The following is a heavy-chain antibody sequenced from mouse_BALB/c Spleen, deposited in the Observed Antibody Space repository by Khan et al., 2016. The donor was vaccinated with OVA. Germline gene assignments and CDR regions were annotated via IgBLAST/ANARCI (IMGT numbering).Heavy chain of an antibody. J-gene: IGHJ2*01. CDR2: ISYSGST. D-gene: IGHD1-2*01. V-gene: IGHV3-2*02. Sequence: EVQLQESGPGLVKPSQSLSLTCTVTGYSITSGYVWNWIRQFPGNTLEWMGYISYSGSTTYNPSLKSRISITRYTSNNQFFLQLNSVTTEDTATYYCARTARRKYWGQGTTRTVSS. CDR1: GYSITSGYV. CDR3: ARTARRKY.